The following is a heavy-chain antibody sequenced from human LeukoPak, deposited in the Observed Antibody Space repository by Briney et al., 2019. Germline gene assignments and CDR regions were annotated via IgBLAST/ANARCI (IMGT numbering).Heavy chain of an antibody. Sequence: GGSLRLSCAASGFTFSSYGMSWVRQAPGKGLEWVSGISGSGVSTYYADSVKGRFTISRDNAKKSLYLQMNSLRVEDTAVYYCARGGSYSCLDYWGQGTLVTVSS. J-gene: IGHJ4*02. CDR3: ARGGSYSCLDY. CDR1: GFTFSSYG. CDR2: ISGSGVST. D-gene: IGHD3-10*01. V-gene: IGHV3-23*01.